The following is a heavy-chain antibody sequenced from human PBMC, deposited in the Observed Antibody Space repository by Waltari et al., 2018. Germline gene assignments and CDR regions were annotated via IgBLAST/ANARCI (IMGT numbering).Heavy chain of an antibody. J-gene: IGHJ4*02. CDR1: GFTFSSYS. Sequence: EVQLVESGGGLVKPGGSLRLSCAASGFTFSSYSMNWVRQAPGKGLEWVSSISSSSSYIDYADAVKGRFTISRDNAKNSLYLQMNSLRAEDTAVYYCARALPYATYHGRQGLADYWGQGTLVTVSS. D-gene: IGHD2-2*01. CDR2: ISSSSSYI. CDR3: ARALPYATYHGRQGLADY. V-gene: IGHV3-21*01.